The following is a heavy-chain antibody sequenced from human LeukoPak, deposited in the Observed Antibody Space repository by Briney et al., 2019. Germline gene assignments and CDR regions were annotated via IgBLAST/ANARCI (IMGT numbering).Heavy chain of an antibody. D-gene: IGHD6-19*01. CDR2: ISGSGGST. V-gene: IGHV3-23*01. CDR3: AKSAGYSSGWYWGGNCYYGMDV. J-gene: IGHJ6*02. CDR1: GFTFSSYA. Sequence: GGSLRLSCAASGFTFSSYAMSWVRQAPGKGLEWVSAISGSGGSTYYADSVKGRFTISRDNSKNTLYLQMNSLRAEDTAVYYCAKSAGYSSGWYWGGNCYYGMDVWGQGTTVTVSS.